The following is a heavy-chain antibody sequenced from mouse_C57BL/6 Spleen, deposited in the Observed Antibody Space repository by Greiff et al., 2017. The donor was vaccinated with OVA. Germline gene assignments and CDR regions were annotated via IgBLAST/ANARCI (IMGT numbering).Heavy chain of an antibody. D-gene: IGHD2-2*01. V-gene: IGHV5-6*01. Sequence: EVMLVESGGDLVKPGGSLKLSCAASGFTFSSYGMSWVRQTPDKRLEWVATISRGGSYTYYPDSVKGRFTISRDNAKNTLYLQMSSLKSEDTAMYYCARSKVTTQYYYAMDYWGQGTSVTVSS. CDR2: ISRGGSYT. J-gene: IGHJ4*01. CDR1: GFTFSSYG. CDR3: ARSKVTTQYYYAMDY.